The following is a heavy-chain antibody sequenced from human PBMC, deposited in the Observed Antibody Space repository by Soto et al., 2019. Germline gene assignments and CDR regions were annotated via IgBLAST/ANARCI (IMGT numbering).Heavy chain of an antibody. CDR3: ARGLIVGATIPSGHDY. Sequence: GASVKVSCKASGGTFSSYAISWVRQAPGQGLEWMGGIIPIFGTANYAQKFQGRVTITADESTSTAYMELSSLRSEDTAVYYCARGLIVGATIPSGHDYWGRGTLVTVSS. J-gene: IGHJ4*01. V-gene: IGHV1-69*13. CDR2: IIPIFGTA. CDR1: GGTFSSYA. D-gene: IGHD1-26*01.